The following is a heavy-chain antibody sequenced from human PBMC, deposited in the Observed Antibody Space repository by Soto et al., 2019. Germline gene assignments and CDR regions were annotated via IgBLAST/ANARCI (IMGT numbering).Heavy chain of an antibody. J-gene: IGHJ4*02. CDR2: IYYSGST. CDR3: ARHGRSSGLPNDY. CDR1: GGSISSSSYY. D-gene: IGHD6-19*01. Sequence: SETLSLTCTVSGGSISSSSYYWGWIRQPPGKGLEWIGSIYYSGSTYYNPSLKSRVTISVDTSKNQFSLKLSSVTAADTAVYYCARHGRSSGLPNDYWGQGTLITVSS. V-gene: IGHV4-39*01.